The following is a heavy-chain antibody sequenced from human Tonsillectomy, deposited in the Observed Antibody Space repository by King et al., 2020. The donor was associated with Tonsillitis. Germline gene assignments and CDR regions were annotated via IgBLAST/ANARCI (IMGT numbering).Heavy chain of an antibody. D-gene: IGHD3-22*01. V-gene: IGHV3-15*01. CDR3: TTTYYDTSGYPYYFDY. J-gene: IGHJ4*02. Sequence: EVQLVESGGGLVKPGGSLRLSCAASGFTFTNAWMSWVRQAPGKGLEWVGRIKSKTDGGTTDFVAPVKGRLTISRDDSKNTLYLQMNSLRTEDTAVYYCTTTYYDTSGYPYYFDYWGQGTLVTVSS. CDR2: IKSKTDGGTT. CDR1: GFTFTNAW.